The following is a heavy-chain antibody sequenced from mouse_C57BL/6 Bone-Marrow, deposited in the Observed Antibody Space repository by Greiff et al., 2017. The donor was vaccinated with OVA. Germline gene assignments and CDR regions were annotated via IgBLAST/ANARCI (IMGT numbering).Heavy chain of an antibody. Sequence: VQLQQSGAELVKPGASVKLSCKASGYTFTSYWMHWVKQRPGQGLEWIGMIHPNSGSTNYNEKFKSKATLTVDKSSSTAYMQLSSLTSEDSAVYYCARPSYWYFDVWGTGTTVTVSS. CDR1: GYTFTSYW. CDR2: IHPNSGST. CDR3: ARPSYWYFDV. J-gene: IGHJ1*03. V-gene: IGHV1-64*01.